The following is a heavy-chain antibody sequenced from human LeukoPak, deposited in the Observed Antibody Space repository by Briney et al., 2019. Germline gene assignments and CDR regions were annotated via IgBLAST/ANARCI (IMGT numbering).Heavy chain of an antibody. V-gene: IGHV1-18*01. CDR3: ARGLPDWWEWFDP. Sequence: ASVKVSCKASGYTFTSYGISWVRQAPGQGLEWMGWISTYNDNTNYAQNVQGRVTMTTDTSTSTAHMHLRSLRSDDTAVYYCARGLPDWWEWFDPWGQGTLVTVSS. J-gene: IGHJ5*02. D-gene: IGHD1-26*01. CDR2: ISTYNDNT. CDR1: GYTFTSYG.